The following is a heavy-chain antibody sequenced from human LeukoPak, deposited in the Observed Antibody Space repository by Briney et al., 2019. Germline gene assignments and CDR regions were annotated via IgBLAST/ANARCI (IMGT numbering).Heavy chain of an antibody. V-gene: IGHV3-48*01. CDR3: ARTPVVGRFLDWLFDY. CDR1: GFTFSSYE. D-gene: IGHD3-3*01. CDR2: ISNGGTTI. J-gene: IGHJ4*02. Sequence: PGGSLRLSCAASGFTFSSYEMNWVRQAPGKGLEWVSYISNGGTTIYYADSVKGRFTISRDNAKNSLYLQMNSLRAEDTAVYYCARTPVVGRFLDWLFDYWGQGTLVTVSS.